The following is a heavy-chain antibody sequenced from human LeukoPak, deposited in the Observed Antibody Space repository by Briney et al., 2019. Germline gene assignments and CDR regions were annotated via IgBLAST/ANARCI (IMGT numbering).Heavy chain of an antibody. Sequence: SETLSLTCTVSGDSVSRYYCTWIRQPPGKGLEWSEYIYYSGSTNYNSSLKSRVTISVDTSKNQFSLKLSSVTAADTAVYYCARDRPRLRGYSYGYYYYMDVWGKGTTVTVSS. J-gene: IGHJ6*03. CDR2: IYYSGST. V-gene: IGHV4-59*02. CDR1: GDSVSRYY. D-gene: IGHD5-18*01. CDR3: ARDRPRLRGYSYGYYYYMDV.